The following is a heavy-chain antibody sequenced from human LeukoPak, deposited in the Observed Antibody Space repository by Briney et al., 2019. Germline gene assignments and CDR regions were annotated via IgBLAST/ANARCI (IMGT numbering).Heavy chain of an antibody. D-gene: IGHD6-13*01. CDR2: IYYSGST. Sequence: KPSETLSLTCTVSGGSISSYYWSWIRQPPGKGLEWIGYIYYSGSTNYNPSLKSRVTISVDTSKNQFSLKLSSVAAADTAVYYCARLAGTDWGQGTLVTVSS. J-gene: IGHJ4*02. V-gene: IGHV4-59*01. CDR1: GGSISSYY. CDR3: ARLAGTD.